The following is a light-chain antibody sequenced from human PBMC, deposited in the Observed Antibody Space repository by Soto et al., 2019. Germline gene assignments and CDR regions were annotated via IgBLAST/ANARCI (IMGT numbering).Light chain of an antibody. J-gene: IGKJ3*01. V-gene: IGKV3-20*01. CDR2: GAS. CDR1: QSVSSIN. Sequence: EIVLTQSPGTLSLSPGERATLSCRASQSVSSINLAWYQQKPGQAPRLLIYGASSRATGIPDRFSGSGSGTDFTLTISRLEPEDFGVYYCQQYGSSPFTFGPGTKVDIK. CDR3: QQYGSSPFT.